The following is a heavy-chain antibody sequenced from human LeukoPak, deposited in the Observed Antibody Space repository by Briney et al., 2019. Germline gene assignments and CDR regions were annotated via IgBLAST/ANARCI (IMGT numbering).Heavy chain of an antibody. J-gene: IGHJ4*02. CDR3: VTGFGWLPDY. CDR1: GGSMTSLY. CDR2: IYKSETT. V-gene: IGHV4-59*11. Sequence: SETLSLTCAVSGGSMTSLYCKWIRQPPGKGVVWIGYIYKSETTNYSPSLRSRLTISADTSKTQFSLKLSSLTAADTAVYYCVTGFGWLPDYWAREPRSPSPQ. D-gene: IGHD5-12*01.